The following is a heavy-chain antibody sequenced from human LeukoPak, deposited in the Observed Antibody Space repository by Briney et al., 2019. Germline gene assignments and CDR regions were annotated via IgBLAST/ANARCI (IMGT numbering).Heavy chain of an antibody. CDR2: ISAYNGNT. D-gene: IGHD3-22*01. CDR1: LYTFTSYV. V-gene: IGHV1-18*01. CDR3: ARLGPYYYDSSGPNWFDP. Sequence: GASVKVSCTASLYTFTSYVISWVRQAPGQGLKGMGWISAYNGNTNYAQTLQGRVTITTDTSTSTAYTELRSLISDDTAVYYCARLGPYYYDSSGPNWFDPWGQGTLVTVSS. J-gene: IGHJ5*02.